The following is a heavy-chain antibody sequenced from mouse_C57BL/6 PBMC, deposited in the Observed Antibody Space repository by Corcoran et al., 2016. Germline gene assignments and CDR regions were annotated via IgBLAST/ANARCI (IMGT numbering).Heavy chain of an antibody. D-gene: IGHD2-4*01. Sequence: QVQLQQSGAELARPGASVKLSCKASGYTFTSYGISWVKQRTGQGLEWIGEIHPRSGNTYYNEKFKGKATLTADKSSSTAYMELSSLTSEDSAVYFCARRYDYGRGYAMDYWGQGTSVTVSS. CDR2: IHPRSGNT. CDR1: GYTFTSYG. V-gene: IGHV1-81*01. CDR3: ARRYDYGRGYAMDY. J-gene: IGHJ4*01.